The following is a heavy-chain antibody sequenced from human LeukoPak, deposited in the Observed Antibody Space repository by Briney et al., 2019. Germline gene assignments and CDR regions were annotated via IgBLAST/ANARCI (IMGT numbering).Heavy chain of an antibody. CDR2: IGGDGSRT. V-gene: IGHV3-74*01. Sequence: GGSLRLSCAASGFTFSNFLMNWVRQGPGMGLEWVSRIGGDGSRTFYADSVKGRFTISRDNAKNTLYLHMNSLRGEDTAVYYCVRSDVGGGSYDHYWGQGTLVTVSS. CDR1: GFTFSNFL. J-gene: IGHJ4*02. CDR3: VRSDVGGGSYDHY. D-gene: IGHD1-26*01.